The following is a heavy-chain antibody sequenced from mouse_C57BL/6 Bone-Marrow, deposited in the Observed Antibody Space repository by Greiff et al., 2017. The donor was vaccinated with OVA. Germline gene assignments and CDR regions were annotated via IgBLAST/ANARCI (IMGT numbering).Heavy chain of an antibody. V-gene: IGHV1-22*01. D-gene: IGHD3-3*01. CDR3: ARSLGYFDY. Sequence: VQLKESGPELVKPGASVKMSCKASGYTFTDYNMHWVKQSHGKSLEWIGYINPNNGGTSYNQKFKGKATLTVNKSSSTAYMELRSLTSEDSAVYYCARSLGYFDYWGQGTTLTVSS. J-gene: IGHJ2*01. CDR2: INPNNGGT. CDR1: GYTFTDYN.